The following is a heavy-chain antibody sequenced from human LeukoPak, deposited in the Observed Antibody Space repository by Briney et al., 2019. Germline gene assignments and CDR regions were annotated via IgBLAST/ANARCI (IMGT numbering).Heavy chain of an antibody. D-gene: IGHD6-13*01. CDR1: GGTFSSYA. CDR2: IIPIFGTA. J-gene: IGHJ4*02. V-gene: IGHV1-69*05. CDR3: AREADSSGWCCLDY. Sequence: SVKVSCKASGGTFSSYAISWVRQAPGQGLEWMGGIIPIFGTANYAPKFQGRVTITTDESTSTAYMELSKLRSEDMAVYYCAREADSSGWCCLDYWGQGTLVTVSS.